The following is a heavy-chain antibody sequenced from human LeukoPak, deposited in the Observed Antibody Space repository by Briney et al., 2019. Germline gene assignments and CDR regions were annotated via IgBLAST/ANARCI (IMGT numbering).Heavy chain of an antibody. V-gene: IGHV4-59*01. Sequence: SETLSLTCTVSGGSISSYYWSWIRQPPGKGLEWIGYIYYSGSTNYNPSLKGRVTISVDTSKNQFSLKLSSVTAADTAGYYCARSGLFDYWGQGTLVTVSS. J-gene: IGHJ4*02. CDR3: ARSGLFDY. CDR1: GGSISSYY. CDR2: IYYSGST.